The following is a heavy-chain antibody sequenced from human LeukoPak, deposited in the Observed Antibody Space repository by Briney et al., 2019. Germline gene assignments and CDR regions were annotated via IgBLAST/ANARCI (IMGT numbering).Heavy chain of an antibody. Sequence: SQTLSLTCAVSGGSISSGGYSWSWIRQPPGEGLEWIGYIYHSGSTYYNPSLKSRVTISVDRSKNQFSLKLSSVTAADTAVYYCARDRIVVVPAAPYYYYYGMDVWGQGTTVTVSS. CDR1: GGSISSGGYS. CDR2: IYHSGST. J-gene: IGHJ6*02. V-gene: IGHV4-30-2*01. CDR3: ARDRIVVVPAAPYYYYYGMDV. D-gene: IGHD2-2*01.